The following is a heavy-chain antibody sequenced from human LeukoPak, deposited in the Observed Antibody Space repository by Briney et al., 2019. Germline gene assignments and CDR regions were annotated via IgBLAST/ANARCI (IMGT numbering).Heavy chain of an antibody. D-gene: IGHD4-11*01. Sequence: GASVKVSCKASGYSFSSHDINWVRQATGQGLEWMGWMNPKSGNTDHAQKFQGRVTMSRNTSISVAYLELSSLRSEDTAVYYCARGYSNYDGGNWFDPWGQGTLVTVSS. CDR1: GYSFSSHD. CDR2: MNPKSGNT. V-gene: IGHV1-8*01. J-gene: IGHJ5*02. CDR3: ARGYSNYDGGNWFDP.